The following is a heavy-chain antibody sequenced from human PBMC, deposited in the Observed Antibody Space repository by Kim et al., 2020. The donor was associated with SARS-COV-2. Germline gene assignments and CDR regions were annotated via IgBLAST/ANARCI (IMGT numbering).Heavy chain of an antibody. CDR2: N. CDR3: ARDPKPYYFDY. Sequence: NNDAVSVKSRTTINPDTSKNQFSLQLNSVTPEDTAVYYCARDPKPYYFDYWGQGTLVTVSS. V-gene: IGHV6-1*01. J-gene: IGHJ4*02.